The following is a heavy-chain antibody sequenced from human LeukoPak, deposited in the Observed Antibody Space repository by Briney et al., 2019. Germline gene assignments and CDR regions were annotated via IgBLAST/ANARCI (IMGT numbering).Heavy chain of an antibody. CDR3: AKGYSVYDFSFDY. D-gene: IGHD5/OR15-5a*01. J-gene: IGHJ4*02. CDR2: ISGSGGST. CDR1: GFPFSSYA. Sequence: GGSLRLSCAASGFPFSSYAMSWVRQAPGKGLEWVSAISGSGGSTYYADSVKGRFTISRDNSKNTLYLQMNSLRAEDTAVYYCAKGYSVYDFSFDYWGQGTLVTVSS. V-gene: IGHV3-23*01.